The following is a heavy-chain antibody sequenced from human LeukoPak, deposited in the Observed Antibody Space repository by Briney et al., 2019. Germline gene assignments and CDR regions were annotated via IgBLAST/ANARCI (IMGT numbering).Heavy chain of an antibody. CDR2: IIPIFGTA. D-gene: IGHD6-13*01. J-gene: IGHJ6*03. V-gene: IGHV1-69*01. CDR1: GGTFSSYA. Sequence: SVKVSCKASGGTFSSYAISWVRQAPGQGLEWMGGIIPIFGTANYAQKFQGRVTITADESTSTAYMELSSLRSEDTAVYYCARVKWKAAAGTYYYYMDVWGKGTTVTVSS. CDR3: ARVKWKAAAGTYYYYMDV.